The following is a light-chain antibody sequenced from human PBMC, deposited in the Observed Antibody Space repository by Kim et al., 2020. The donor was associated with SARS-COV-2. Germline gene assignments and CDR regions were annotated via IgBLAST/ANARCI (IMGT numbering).Light chain of an antibody. CDR1: QSVSSSY. CDR3: QQYGSSPRYT. Sequence: PGERAPLSCRASQSVSSSYLAWYQQKPGQAPRLLIYGASSRATGIPDRFSGSGSGTDFTLTISRLEPEDFAVYYCQQYGSSPRYTFGQGTKLEI. V-gene: IGKV3-20*01. CDR2: GAS. J-gene: IGKJ2*01.